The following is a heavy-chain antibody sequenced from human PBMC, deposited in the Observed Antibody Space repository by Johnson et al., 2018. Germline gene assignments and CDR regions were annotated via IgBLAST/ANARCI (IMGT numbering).Heavy chain of an antibody. CDR2: ISSSSSYI. D-gene: IGHD2-2*01. V-gene: IGHV3-21*01. CDR1: AFSFTCYN. CDR3: ARDPTVPGAISCLYYWYFDL. Sequence: ERLVQSGGGLVKPRGSLRLSCAAPAFSFTCYNMNWVRQAPGKGLEWVSSISSSSSYIYYADSVKGRFTISRDNAKNSLYLQMNSLRAEDTAVYYRARDPTVPGAISCLYYWYFDLWGRGTLVTVSS. J-gene: IGHJ2*01.